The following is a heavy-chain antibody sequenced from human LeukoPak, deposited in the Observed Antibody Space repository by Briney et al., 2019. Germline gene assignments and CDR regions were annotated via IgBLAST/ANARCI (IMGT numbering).Heavy chain of an antibody. V-gene: IGHV3-23*01. CDR2: ICANDGNT. CDR3: AKGSGSSCYSPCDY. CDR1: GLTLRNYA. D-gene: IGHD2-15*01. J-gene: IGHJ4*02. Sequence: GGSLRLSCAASGLTLRNYAMSWVRQAPGKGLEWVSVICANDGNTYYADAVKGRFTISRDNSQDTLYLQMDSLRAEDTAVYYCAKGSGSSCYSPCDYWGQGILVTVSS.